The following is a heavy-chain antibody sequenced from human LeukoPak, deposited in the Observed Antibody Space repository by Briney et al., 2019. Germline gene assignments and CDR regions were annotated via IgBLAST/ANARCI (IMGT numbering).Heavy chain of an antibody. D-gene: IGHD6-19*01. CDR2: IGTAGDT. Sequence: PGGFLRLSCAASGFTFSSYDMHWVRQATGKGLEWVSAIGTAGDTYYPGSVKGRFTISRENAKNSLYLQMNSLRAGDTAVYYCARGQSRIAVAAEASDIWGQGTMVTVSS. CDR1: GFTFSSYD. CDR3: ARGQSRIAVAAEASDI. V-gene: IGHV3-13*01. J-gene: IGHJ3*02.